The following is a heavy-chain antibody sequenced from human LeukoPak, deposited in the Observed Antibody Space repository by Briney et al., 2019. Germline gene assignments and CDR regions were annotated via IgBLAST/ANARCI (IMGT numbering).Heavy chain of an antibody. J-gene: IGHJ6*02. CDR3: ARLPDIVVVPAATAYYYYGMDV. V-gene: IGHV4-34*01. D-gene: IGHD2-2*01. CDR1: GFTFSNYA. Sequence: GSLRLSCAASGFTFSNYAMTWVRQPPGKGLEWIGEINHSGSTNYNPSLKSRVTISVDTSKNQFSLKLSSVTAADTAVYYCARLPDIVVVPAATAYYYYGMDVWGQGTTVTVSS. CDR2: INHSGST.